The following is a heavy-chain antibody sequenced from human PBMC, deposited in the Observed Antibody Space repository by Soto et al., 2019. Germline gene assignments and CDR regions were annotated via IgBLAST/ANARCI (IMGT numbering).Heavy chain of an antibody. V-gene: IGHV1-18*01. CDR2: ISAYNGNT. J-gene: IGHJ4*02. CDR3: SRPGTAIDY. CDR1: GYTFTNFG. Sequence: QVQLVQSGAEVKKPGASVKVSCKASGYTFTNFGISWVRQAPGQGLEWMGWISAYNGNTNYAQKFQRRFTMTTHTSTSTAYMEVRSLEFDNTALYYCSRPGTAIDYWGQGTLATVSS. D-gene: IGHD2-21*02.